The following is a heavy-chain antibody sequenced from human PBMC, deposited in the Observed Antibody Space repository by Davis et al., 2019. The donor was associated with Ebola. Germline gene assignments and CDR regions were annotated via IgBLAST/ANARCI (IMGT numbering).Heavy chain of an antibody. CDR1: GFTFDDYA. V-gene: IGHV3-9*01. Sequence: SLKISCAASGFTFDDYAMHWVRQAPGKGLEWVSGISWNSGDIGYADSVKGRFTISRDNTKDLVFLELNSLRVEDTGVYYCARDLGLDFAVVTYFDYWGHGAPVTVSS. CDR2: ISWNSGDI. J-gene: IGHJ4*01. D-gene: IGHD3-3*01. CDR3: ARDLGLDFAVVTYFDY.